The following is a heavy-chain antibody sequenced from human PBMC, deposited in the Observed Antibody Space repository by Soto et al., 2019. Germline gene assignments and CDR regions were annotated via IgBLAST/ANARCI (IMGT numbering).Heavy chain of an antibody. J-gene: IGHJ4*02. Sequence: GGSLRLSCAASGFTFSSYWMSWVRQAPGKGLEWVANIKQDGSEKYYVDSVKGRFTISRDNAKNSLYLQMNSLRAEDTAVYYCATSLMWQWLVPRDYWGQGTLVTVSS. CDR2: IKQDGSEK. V-gene: IGHV3-7*01. D-gene: IGHD6-19*01. CDR3: ATSLMWQWLVPRDY. CDR1: GFTFSSYW.